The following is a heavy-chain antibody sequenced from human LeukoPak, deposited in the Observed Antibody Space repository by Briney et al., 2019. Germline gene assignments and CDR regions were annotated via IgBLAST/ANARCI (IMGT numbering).Heavy chain of an antibody. D-gene: IGHD3-22*01. J-gene: IGHJ2*01. Sequence: PGGSLRLSCAASGFTFSSYAMHWVRQAPGKGLEWVAVISYDGSNKYYADSVKGRFTISRDNSKNTLYLQMNSLRAEDTAVYYCAKPSLYYYDTSGYYRYWYFDLWGRGTLVTVSS. V-gene: IGHV3-30*04. CDR1: GFTFSSYA. CDR2: ISYDGSNK. CDR3: AKPSLYYYDTSGYYRYWYFDL.